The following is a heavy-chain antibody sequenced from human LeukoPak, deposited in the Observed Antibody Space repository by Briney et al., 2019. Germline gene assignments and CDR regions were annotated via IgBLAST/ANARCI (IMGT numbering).Heavy chain of an antibody. CDR3: ARERGGGYFDY. CDR2: IWYDGSNK. V-gene: IGHV3-33*01. Sequence: LEWVAFIWYDGSNKYYADSVKGRFTISRDNSKNTLYLQMNSLRAEDTAVYYCARERGGGYFDYWGQGTLVTVSS. J-gene: IGHJ4*02. D-gene: IGHD1-26*01.